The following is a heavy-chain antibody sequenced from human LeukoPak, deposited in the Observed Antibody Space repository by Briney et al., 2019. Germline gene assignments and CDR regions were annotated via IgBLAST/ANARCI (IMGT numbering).Heavy chain of an antibody. CDR1: RFTFSSYA. D-gene: IGHD2-8*01. CDR2: ISGSGGVT. J-gene: IGHJ4*02. CDR3: AKDPDCTSGVCYTFFDY. Sequence: GGSLRLSCAASRFTFSSYAMSWVRQAPGKGLEWVSVISGSGGVTYYADSVKGRFTISRDNSNNTLYLQMNSLRAEDTAVYYCAKDPDCTSGVCYTFFDYWGQGTLVTVSS. V-gene: IGHV3-23*01.